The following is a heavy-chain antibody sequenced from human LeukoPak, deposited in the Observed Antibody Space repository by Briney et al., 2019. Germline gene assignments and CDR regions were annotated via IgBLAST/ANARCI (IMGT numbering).Heavy chain of an antibody. CDR2: IYHSGST. CDR1: GGSISSGGYS. Sequence: SQTLSLTCAVSGGSISSGGYSWSWIRQPPGKGLEWIGYIYHSGSTYYNPSLKSRVTISVDRSKNQFSLELSSVTAADTAVYYCAREDGYSSLAIDYWGQGTLVTVSS. V-gene: IGHV4-30-2*01. J-gene: IGHJ4*02. CDR3: AREDGYSSLAIDY. D-gene: IGHD5-24*01.